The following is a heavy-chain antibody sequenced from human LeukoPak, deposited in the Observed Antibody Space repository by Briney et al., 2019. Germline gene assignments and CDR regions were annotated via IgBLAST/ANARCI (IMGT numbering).Heavy chain of an antibody. J-gene: IGHJ6*03. CDR1: GFTFSSYG. CDR3: ARVGVEQYLVLSYSMDV. D-gene: IGHD6-13*01. CDR2: ISSSGSLI. V-gene: IGHV3-21*01. Sequence: GGSLRLSCAASGFTFSSYGMSWVRQAPGKGLEWVSAISSSGSLIYYADSVRGRFTVSRDNAKNSLHLQMNSLRAEDTAVYYCARVGVEQYLVLSYSMDVWGKGTTVTVS.